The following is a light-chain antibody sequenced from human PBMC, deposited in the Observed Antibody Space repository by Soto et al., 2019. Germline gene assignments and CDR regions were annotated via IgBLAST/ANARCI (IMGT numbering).Light chain of an antibody. Sequence: DIQMTQSPSTLSASVGDRLTITCRASQSISSWLAWYQQKPGKAPKVLIYKASNLQSGVPARFSGSGSGTDFTLTISSLQPDDFATYYCQQCNSYPPTFGQGTTVDIK. J-gene: IGKJ1*01. V-gene: IGKV1-5*03. CDR2: KAS. CDR3: QQCNSYPPT. CDR1: QSISSW.